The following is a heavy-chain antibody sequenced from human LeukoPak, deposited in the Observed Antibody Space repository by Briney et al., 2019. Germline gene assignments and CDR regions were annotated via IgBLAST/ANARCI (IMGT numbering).Heavy chain of an antibody. CDR3: ARDIAARPDNWFDP. CDR2: IYYSGST. J-gene: IGHJ5*02. Sequence: SETLSLTCTVSGGSISSSSYYWGWIRQPPGKGLEWIGSIYYSGSTYYNPSLKSRVTISVDTSKNQFPLKLSSVTAADTAVYYCARDIAARPDNWFDPWGQGTLVTVSS. V-gene: IGHV4-39*01. CDR1: GGSISSSSYY. D-gene: IGHD6-6*01.